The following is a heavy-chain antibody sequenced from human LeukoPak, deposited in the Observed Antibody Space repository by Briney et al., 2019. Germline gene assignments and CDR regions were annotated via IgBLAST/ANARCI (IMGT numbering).Heavy chain of an antibody. D-gene: IGHD3-10*01. CDR1: GGSFNGYY. Sequence: SETLSLTCAVYGGSFNGYYWSWIRQPPGKGLEWIGESNHSGSTNYNPSLKSRVTISVDTSKNQFSLKLSSVTAADTAVYYCARGPSSYYYGSGSYYNPKYYYYGMDVWGQGTTVTVSS. CDR2: SNHSGST. V-gene: IGHV4-34*01. CDR3: ARGPSSYYYGSGSYYNPKYYYYGMDV. J-gene: IGHJ6*02.